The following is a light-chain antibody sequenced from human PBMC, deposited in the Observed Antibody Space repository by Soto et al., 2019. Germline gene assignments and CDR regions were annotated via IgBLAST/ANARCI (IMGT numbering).Light chain of an antibody. CDR1: QSINTY. Sequence: EIVLTQSPGTLSLSPGERATLSCRASQSINTYLAWYQQKPGQAPRLLIYGASSRATGIPDRFSGSGSGTDFTLTISRLEPEDFAVYYCQQYGSSRTFAQGTKVDIK. J-gene: IGKJ1*01. V-gene: IGKV3-20*01. CDR2: GAS. CDR3: QQYGSSRT.